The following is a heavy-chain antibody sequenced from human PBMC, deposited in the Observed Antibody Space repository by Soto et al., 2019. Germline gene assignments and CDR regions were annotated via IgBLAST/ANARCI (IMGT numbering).Heavy chain of an antibody. CDR2: IYTSGST. J-gene: IGHJ6*02. CDR3: ARDASDYGSGSYWYYGMDV. Sequence: LSLTCTVSGGSLSSYYWSWIRQPAGKGLEWIGRIYTSGSTKYNPSLKSRVAMSVDTSKNQFSLKLSSVTAADTAVFYCARDASDYGSGSYWYYGMDVWGQGTTVTVSS. CDR1: GGSLSSYY. V-gene: IGHV4-4*07. D-gene: IGHD3-10*01.